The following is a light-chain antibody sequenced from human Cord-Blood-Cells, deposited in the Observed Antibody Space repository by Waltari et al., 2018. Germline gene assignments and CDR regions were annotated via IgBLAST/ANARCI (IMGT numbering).Light chain of an antibody. J-gene: IGLJ2*01. CDR3: SSYTSSSTPLVV. V-gene: IGLV2-14*01. CDR2: DVS. CDR1: SSAVGGYNY. Sequence: QSALTQPASVSGSPGQSITISCTGTSSAVGGYNYVSWYQQHPGKAPKLMIYDVSNRPSGVFNRFSGAKAGNTASLTISGLQAEDEADYYCSSYTSSSTPLVVFGGGTKLTVL.